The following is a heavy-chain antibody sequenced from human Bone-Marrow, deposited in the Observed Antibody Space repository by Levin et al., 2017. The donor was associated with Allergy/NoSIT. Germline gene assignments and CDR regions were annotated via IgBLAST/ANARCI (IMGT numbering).Heavy chain of an antibody. CDR3: ARAGRLNY. D-gene: IGHD6-6*01. CDR1: GFNFSSYW. CDR2: IKEDGSEK. Sequence: GGSLRLSCAASGFNFSSYWMSWVRQALGRGLEWVGNIKEDGSEKNYVDSVKGRFTISRDNAKKSLYLQMNSLRAEDTAVYYCARAGRLNYWGQGTPVTVSS. V-gene: IGHV3-7*01. J-gene: IGHJ4*02.